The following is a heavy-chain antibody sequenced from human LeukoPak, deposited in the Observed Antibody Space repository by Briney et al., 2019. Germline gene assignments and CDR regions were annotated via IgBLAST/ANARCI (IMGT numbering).Heavy chain of an antibody. Sequence: GGSLRLSCAASGFTVTSSYMTWVRQSPGKGLEWVANIKQDGSEKYYVDSVKGRFTISRDNAKNSLYLQMNSLRAEDTAVYYCARAKPIAARRHDYYYYYYMDVWGKGTTVTVSS. CDR3: ARAKPIAARRHDYYYYYYMDV. J-gene: IGHJ6*03. CDR2: IKQDGSEK. V-gene: IGHV3-7*01. D-gene: IGHD6-6*01. CDR1: GFTVTSSY.